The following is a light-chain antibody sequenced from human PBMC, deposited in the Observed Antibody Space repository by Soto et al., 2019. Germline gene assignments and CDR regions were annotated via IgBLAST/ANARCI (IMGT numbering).Light chain of an antibody. CDR2: GAS. CDR1: QSVSSN. V-gene: IGKV3-15*01. Sequence: EIVMTQSPATLSVSPGERATLSCRASQSVSSNLAWYQQKPGQAPRLLIYGASTRATGIPARFSGSGSGTEFTLTISSLQSEDFAVYYCQQYGNWPPWTFGQGTTVEIK. CDR3: QQYGNWPPWT. J-gene: IGKJ1*01.